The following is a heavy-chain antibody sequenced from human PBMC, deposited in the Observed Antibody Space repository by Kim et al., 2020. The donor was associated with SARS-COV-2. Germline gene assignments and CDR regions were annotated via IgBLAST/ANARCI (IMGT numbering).Heavy chain of an antibody. Sequence: EQKFQGRVTIAADESTSTAYMELSSLRSEDTAVYYCARDEYCSSTSCYYCWGQGTLVTVSS. D-gene: IGHD2-2*01. CDR3: ARDEYCSSTSCYYC. J-gene: IGHJ4*02. V-gene: IGHV1-69*01.